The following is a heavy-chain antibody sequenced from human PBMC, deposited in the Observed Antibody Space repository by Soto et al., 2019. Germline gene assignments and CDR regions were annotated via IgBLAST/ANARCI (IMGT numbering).Heavy chain of an antibody. CDR2: MSFDGTEK. CDR1: GFSFSTSG. J-gene: IGHJ5*02. D-gene: IGHD6-13*01. Sequence: QVQLVESGGGVVQPGRSLRLSCAASGFSFSTSGMHWVRQTPGKGLEWVAVMSFDGTEKHYADSVKGRFTISRDNSQNMLYLQMNSLRPEDTAVYYCAKALPVAGRGGFDPWGQGTRVAVSS. CDR3: AKALPVAGRGGFDP. V-gene: IGHV3-30*18.